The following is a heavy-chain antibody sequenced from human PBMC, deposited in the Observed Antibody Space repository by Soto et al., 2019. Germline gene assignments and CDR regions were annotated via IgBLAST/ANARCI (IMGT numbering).Heavy chain of an antibody. V-gene: IGHV4-39*01. Sequence: QLQLQESGPGLVKPSETLSLTCTVSGGSISSSSYYWGWIRQPPGKGLEWIGTIYYSVSTYYNPSLQSRVTISVDTPNNQSSLKLSSVTAADTAVYYCARLYGSSLFDYWGQGTLVTVSS. CDR1: GGSISSSSYY. CDR2: IYYSVST. D-gene: IGHD6-6*01. CDR3: ARLYGSSLFDY. J-gene: IGHJ4*02.